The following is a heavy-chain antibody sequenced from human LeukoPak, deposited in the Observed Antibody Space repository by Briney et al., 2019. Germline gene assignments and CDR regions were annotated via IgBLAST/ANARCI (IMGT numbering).Heavy chain of an antibody. CDR2: ISSSGSTR. J-gene: IGHJ4*02. Sequence: GGSLRLSCAASGFSFSSYEMNWVRQAPGKGLEWVSYISSSGSTRYYADSVKGRFTMSRDNAKNSLYLQMNSLRAEDTAVYYCARVEGSGWSKLCDYWGQGTLVTVSS. D-gene: IGHD6-19*01. CDR3: ARVEGSGWSKLCDY. V-gene: IGHV3-48*03. CDR1: GFSFSSYE.